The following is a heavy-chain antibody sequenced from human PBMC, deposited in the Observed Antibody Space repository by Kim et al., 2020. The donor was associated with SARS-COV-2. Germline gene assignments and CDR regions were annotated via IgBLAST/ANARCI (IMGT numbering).Heavy chain of an antibody. D-gene: IGHD1-26*01. CDR1: GFTFSSYA. Sequence: GGSLRLSCAASGFTFSSYAMHWVRQAPGKGLEWVAVISYDGSNKYYADSVKGRFTISRDNSKNTLYLQMNSLRAEDTAVYYCARDRGSYLNYWGQGTLVTVSS. CDR2: ISYDGSNK. J-gene: IGHJ4*02. CDR3: ARDRGSYLNY. V-gene: IGHV3-30*04.